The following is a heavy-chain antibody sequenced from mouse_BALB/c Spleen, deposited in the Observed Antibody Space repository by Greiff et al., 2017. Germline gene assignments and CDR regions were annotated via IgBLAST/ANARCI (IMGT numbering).Heavy chain of an antibody. CDR1: GFNIKDYY. J-gene: IGHJ3*01. Sequence: EVQLQQSGAELVRPGALVKLSCKASGFNIKDYYMHWVKQRPEQGLEWIGWIDPENGNTIYDPKFQGKASITADTSSNTAYLQLSSLTSEDTAVYYCAIYGSSPWFAYWGQGTLVTVSA. CDR3: AIYGSSPWFAY. D-gene: IGHD1-1*01. V-gene: IGHV14-1*02. CDR2: IDPENGNT.